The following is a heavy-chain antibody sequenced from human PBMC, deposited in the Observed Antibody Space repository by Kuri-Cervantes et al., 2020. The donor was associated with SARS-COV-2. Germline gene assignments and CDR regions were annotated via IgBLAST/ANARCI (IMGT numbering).Heavy chain of an antibody. CDR2: INYSGTT. Sequence: SETLSLTCGVHGGSFSNFLWDWVRQPPGKGLEWIGEINYSGTTNYNPPLKSRVTISVDPSKNLFSLNLTSVTAADTAMYYCARLRRHNDGWFATGYYMDVWGKGTTVTVSS. D-gene: IGHD6-19*01. V-gene: IGHV4-34*01. CDR1: GGSFSNFL. CDR3: ARLRRHNDGWFATGYYMDV. J-gene: IGHJ6*03.